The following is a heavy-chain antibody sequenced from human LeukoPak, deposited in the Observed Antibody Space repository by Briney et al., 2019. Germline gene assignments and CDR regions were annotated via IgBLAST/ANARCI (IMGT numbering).Heavy chain of an antibody. D-gene: IGHD5-24*01. V-gene: IGHV3-11*04. J-gene: IGHJ5*02. CDR1: GFTFSDTY. CDR2: ISPSGTDI. CDR3: ARVEAGWFDP. Sequence: KPGGSLRLSCVVSGFTFSDTYMTWIRQAPGKGLESLSYISPSGTDISYADSVKGRFTISRDNAKNSLYLQMNSLRAEDTAVYYCARVEAGWFDPWGQGTLVTVSS.